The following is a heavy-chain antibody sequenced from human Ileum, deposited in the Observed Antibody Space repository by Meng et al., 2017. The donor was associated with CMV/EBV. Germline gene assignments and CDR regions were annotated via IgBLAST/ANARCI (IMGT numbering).Heavy chain of an antibody. CDR1: GFTFDGYG. D-gene: IGHD2-2*01. J-gene: IGHJ6*01. V-gene: IGHV3-33*01. CDR3: ARDQIKYLGPEYYGLNV. CDR2: LRSDGRNK. Sequence: GGSLRLSCAVSGFTFDGYGMHWVRQAPGKGLEWVAVLRSDGRNKDYADSVRGRFTISRDNFKNTLYLEMNNLRVEDTSIYFCARDQIKYLGPEYYGLNVW.